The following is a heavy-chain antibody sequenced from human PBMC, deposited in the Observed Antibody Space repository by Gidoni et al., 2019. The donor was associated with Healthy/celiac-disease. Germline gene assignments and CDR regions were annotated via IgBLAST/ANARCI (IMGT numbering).Heavy chain of an antibody. D-gene: IGHD3-10*01. CDR3: AKEDYYGSGSPYYYGMDV. CDR2: ISGSGGST. Sequence: EVQLVESGGGLVQPGGSLRLSCAASGFTFSSHARGWVRRAPGKGLEWGSAISGSGGSTYYADSVKGRFTISRDNSKNTLYLQMNSLRAEDTAVYYCAKEDYYGSGSPYYYGMDVWGQGTTVTVSS. V-gene: IGHV3-23*04. CDR1: GFTFSSHA. J-gene: IGHJ6*02.